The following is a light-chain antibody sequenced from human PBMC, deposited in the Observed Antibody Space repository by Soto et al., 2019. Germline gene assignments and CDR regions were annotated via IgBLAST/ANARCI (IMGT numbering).Light chain of an antibody. CDR1: QSINTW. Sequence: DIQLTQSPSTLSASVGDTITITCRASQSINTWLAWYQQRPGKAPKLLIYKASSLEGGVPSRFGGSGSGTEFSLTISSLQPDDFGTYYCQQYDTSPLTFGGGTKVEVK. J-gene: IGKJ4*01. CDR3: QQYDTSPLT. CDR2: KAS. V-gene: IGKV1-5*03.